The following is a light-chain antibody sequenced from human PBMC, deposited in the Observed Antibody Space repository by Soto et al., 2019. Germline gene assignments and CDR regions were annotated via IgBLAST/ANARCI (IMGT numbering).Light chain of an antibody. V-gene: IGKV1-9*01. CDR2: AAS. J-gene: IGKJ5*01. CDR1: QDISIY. CDR3: QQVNTYPKIT. Sequence: DIRLTQSPSFLSASVGDRVTITCRASQDISIYLAWYQQKPGKAHKLLIYAASTLQSWVPSRFSGSGSGTEFTLTISSLQPADFATYYCQQVNTYPKITFGQGTRLEIK.